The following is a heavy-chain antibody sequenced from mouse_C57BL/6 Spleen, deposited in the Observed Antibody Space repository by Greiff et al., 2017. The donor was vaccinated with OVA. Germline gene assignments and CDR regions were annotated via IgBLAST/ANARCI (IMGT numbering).Heavy chain of an antibody. D-gene: IGHD1-1*01. CDR1: GYTFTDYT. CDR3: ARHGISEYYGSSYCYLDV. J-gene: IGHJ1*03. Sequence: VQLQQSGAELVKPGASVKLSCTASGYTFTDYTIHWVQQRPGQGLEWIGWFYPGSGSINYNEKFKDKVTLTADKSSSTVYLELSSLTSEDSAVDLYARHGISEYYGSSYCYLDVWGKGTTVTVSS. CDR2: FYPGSGSI. V-gene: IGHV1-62-2*01.